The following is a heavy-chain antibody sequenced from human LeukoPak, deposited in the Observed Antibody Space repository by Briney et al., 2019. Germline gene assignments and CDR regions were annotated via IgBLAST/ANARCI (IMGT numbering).Heavy chain of an antibody. CDR2: INPNSGGT. Sequence: ASVKVSCKASGYTFTGYYMHWVRQAPGQGLEWMGWINPNSGGTNYAQKFQGRVTMTRDTPISTAYMELSRLRSDDTAVYYCARVLRTGGFFAYWGQGTLVTVSS. CDR1: GYTFTGYY. D-gene: IGHD2-8*02. V-gene: IGHV1-2*02. CDR3: ARVLRTGGFFAY. J-gene: IGHJ4*02.